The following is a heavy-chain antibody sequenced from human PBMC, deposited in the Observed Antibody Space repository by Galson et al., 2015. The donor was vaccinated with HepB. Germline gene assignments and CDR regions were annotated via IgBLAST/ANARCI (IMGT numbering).Heavy chain of an antibody. Sequence: SVKVSCKASSGTFATYTLNWVRQAPGQGLEWMGWISGYNGYTNYPQTFQGRVTMTTDTSTTTAYLELRSLTSDDTAMYYCARGGMGSIGGPTFDLWGQGTLVTVSS. CDR3: ARGGMGSIGGPTFDL. CDR1: SGTFATYT. D-gene: IGHD3-16*01. J-gene: IGHJ4*02. CDR2: ISGYNGYT. V-gene: IGHV1-18*01.